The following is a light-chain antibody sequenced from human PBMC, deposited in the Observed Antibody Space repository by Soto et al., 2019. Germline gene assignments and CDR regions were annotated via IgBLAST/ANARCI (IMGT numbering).Light chain of an antibody. J-gene: IGLJ1*01. Sequence: CVLTQPASVSGSPGQSITISCTGTSSDVGNYNLVSWYQHHPGKAPKLMIYDGSKRPSGVSNRFSGSKSGNTASLTISGLQAEDECDYYCCSYATTSTYVFGTGTKVTVL. CDR1: SSDVGNYNL. CDR3: CSYATTSTYV. CDR2: DGS. V-gene: IGLV2-23*01.